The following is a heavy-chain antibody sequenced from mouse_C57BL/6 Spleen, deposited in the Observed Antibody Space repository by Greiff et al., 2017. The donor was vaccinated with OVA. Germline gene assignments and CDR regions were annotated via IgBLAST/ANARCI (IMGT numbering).Heavy chain of an antibody. D-gene: IGHD4-1*01. Sequence: VQLQQPGAELVRPGSSVKLSCKASGYTFTSYWMDWVKQRPGQGLEWIGNIYPSDSETHYNQKFKDKATLTVDKSSSTAYMQLSSLTSEDSAVYYCARTNWDVRGLFDYWGQGTTLTVSS. V-gene: IGHV1-61*01. J-gene: IGHJ2*01. CDR3: ARTNWDVRGLFDY. CDR2: IYPSDSET. CDR1: GYTFTSYW.